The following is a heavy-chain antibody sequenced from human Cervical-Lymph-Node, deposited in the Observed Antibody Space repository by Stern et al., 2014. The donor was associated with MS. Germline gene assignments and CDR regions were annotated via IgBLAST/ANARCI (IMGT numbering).Heavy chain of an antibody. V-gene: IGHV3-21*01. CDR1: GFTFSSYT. CDR2: IISSSTSI. Sequence: EVQLVESGGGLVTPGGSLRLSCAASGFTFSSYTMNWVRQAPGKGLEWVSAIISSSTSIYYAHSLEGRFTISRDNAKNSLYLQMNNLRAEDTAVYYCARRKDIAEVGPVFDYWGRGALVTVSS. D-gene: IGHD6-13*01. CDR3: ARRKDIAEVGPVFDY. J-gene: IGHJ4*02.